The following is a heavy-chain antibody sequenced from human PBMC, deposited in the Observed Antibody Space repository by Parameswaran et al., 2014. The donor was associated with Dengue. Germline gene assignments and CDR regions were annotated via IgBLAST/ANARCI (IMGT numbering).Heavy chain of an antibody. CDR2: INPNSGGT. Sequence: VRQAPGQGLEWMGWINPNSGGTNYAQKFQGRVTMTRDTSISTAYMELSRLRSDDTAVYYCARQGVAAAGYYFDYWGQGTLVTVSS. J-gene: IGHJ4*02. D-gene: IGHD6-13*01. CDR3: ARQGVAAAGYYFDY. V-gene: IGHV1-2*02.